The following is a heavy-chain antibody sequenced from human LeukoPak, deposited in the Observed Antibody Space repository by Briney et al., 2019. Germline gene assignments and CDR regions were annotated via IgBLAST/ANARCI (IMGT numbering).Heavy chain of an antibody. CDR2: IQSDGSNE. CDR1: GFTFSSYG. D-gene: IGHD1-26*01. J-gene: IGHJ4*02. Sequence: PGGSLRLSCAASGFTFSSYGMHWVRQAPGKGLEWVAFIQSDGSNENYAESVKGRFTISRDDSKYKVYLQMNSLRTEDTALYYCAKDLGLKVGASPFDYWGQGTLVTVSS. CDR3: AKDLGLKVGASPFDY. V-gene: IGHV3-30*02.